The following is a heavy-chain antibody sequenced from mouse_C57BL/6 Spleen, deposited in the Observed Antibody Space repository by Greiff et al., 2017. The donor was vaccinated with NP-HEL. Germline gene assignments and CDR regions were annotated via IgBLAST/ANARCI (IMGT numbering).Heavy chain of an antibody. V-gene: IGHV1-52*01. J-gene: IGHJ3*01. CDR2: IDPSDSET. Sequence: VQLQQPGAELVRPGSSVKLSCKASGYTFTSYWMHWVKQRPIQGLEWIGNIDPSDSETHYNQKFKDKATLTVDKSSSTAYMQLSSLTSEDSAVYYCARGNYGSSPFAYWGQGTLVTVSA. CDR1: GYTFTSYW. D-gene: IGHD1-1*01. CDR3: ARGNYGSSPFAY.